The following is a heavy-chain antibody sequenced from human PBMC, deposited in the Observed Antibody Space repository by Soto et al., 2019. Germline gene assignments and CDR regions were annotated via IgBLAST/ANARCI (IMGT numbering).Heavy chain of an antibody. CDR3: ARDRGSVSGYDYMS. J-gene: IGHJ5*02. CDR1: GVSIASGGFY. V-gene: IGHV4-31*03. Sequence: QAQLQESGPGLVKPSQTLSLTCTVSGVSIASGGFYWAWIRHYPGLGLVWIGSMYSSGTTYYNPSLRSRITMSLDTSKNQFSLELSSVSAADTAVYYCARDRGSVSGYDYMSWGRGTLVTVSS. D-gene: IGHD5-12*01. CDR2: MYSSGTT.